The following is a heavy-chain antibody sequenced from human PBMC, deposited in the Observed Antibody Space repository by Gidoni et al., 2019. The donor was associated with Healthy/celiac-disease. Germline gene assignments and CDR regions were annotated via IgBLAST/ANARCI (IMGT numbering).Heavy chain of an antibody. J-gene: IGHJ6*02. CDR3: ARDLPYCSGGSCYYYYGMDV. Sequence: QVQLVQSGAEVKKPGASVKVSCKASGYTFTGYYMPWVRQAPGQGLEWMGWINPNSGGTNYAQKFQGWVTMTRDTSISTAYMELSRLRSDDTAVYYCARDLPYCSGGSCYYYYGMDVWGQGTTVTVSS. CDR1: GYTFTGYY. CDR2: INPNSGGT. V-gene: IGHV1-2*04. D-gene: IGHD2-15*01.